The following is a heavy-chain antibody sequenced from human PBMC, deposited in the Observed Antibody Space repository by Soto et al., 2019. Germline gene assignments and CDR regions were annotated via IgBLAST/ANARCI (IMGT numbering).Heavy chain of an antibody. J-gene: IGHJ6*02. V-gene: IGHV3-30*18. CDR2: ISYDGSNK. D-gene: IGHD6-6*01. CDR1: EFTFSSYG. CDR3: AKGGSSAGGMDV. Sequence: GGSLRLSCAASEFTFSSYGMHWVRQAPGKGLEWVAVISYDGSNKYYADSVKGRFTISRDNSKNTLYLQMNSLRAEDTAVYYCAKGGSSAGGMDVWGQGTTVTVSS.